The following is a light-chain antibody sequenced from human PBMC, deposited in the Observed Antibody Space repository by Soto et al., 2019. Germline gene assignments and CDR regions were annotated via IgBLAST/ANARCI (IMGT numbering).Light chain of an antibody. CDR2: GSS. Sequence: EIVLTQSPGTLSLSQGESATSSSRPSKPVITNYLAWYQQTPGQAPRLVVYGSSRRAADIPDRFSGSGSGTDFTLTISRLEPEDFAVYYCQQYGSPPNTFGPGTKLEIK. CDR1: KPVITNY. CDR3: QQYGSPPNT. J-gene: IGKJ2*01. V-gene: IGKV3-20*01.